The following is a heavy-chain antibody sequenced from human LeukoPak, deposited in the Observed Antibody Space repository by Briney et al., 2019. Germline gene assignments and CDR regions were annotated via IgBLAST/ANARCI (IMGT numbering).Heavy chain of an antibody. J-gene: IGHJ4*02. CDR1: GYSFTSYW. V-gene: IGHV5-51*01. D-gene: IGHD3-22*01. CDR3: ARRPYYYDSSGYQNDY. CDR2: IYPGDSDT. Sequence: GESLKISCKGSGYSFTSYWIGWVRQMPGKGLEWMGIIYPGDSDTRYSPSFQGQVTISADKSISTAYLQWSSLKASDTAMYYCARRPYYYDSSGYQNDYWGQGTLVTVSS.